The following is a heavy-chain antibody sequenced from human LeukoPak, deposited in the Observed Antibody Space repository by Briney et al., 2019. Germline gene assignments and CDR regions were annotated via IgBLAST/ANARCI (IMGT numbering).Heavy chain of an antibody. CDR3: ARITGYGSGSYPDAFDI. J-gene: IGHJ3*02. CDR2: INSDGSST. Sequence: GGSLRLSCAASGFTFSSYWMHWVRQAPGKGLVWVSRINSDGSSTSYADSVKGRFTISRDNAKNTLYLQMNSLRAEDTAVYYCARITGYGSGSYPDAFDIWGQGTMVTVSS. D-gene: IGHD3-10*01. CDR1: GFTFSSYW. V-gene: IGHV3-74*01.